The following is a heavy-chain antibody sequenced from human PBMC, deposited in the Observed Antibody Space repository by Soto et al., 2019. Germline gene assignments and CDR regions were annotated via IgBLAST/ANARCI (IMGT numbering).Heavy chain of an antibody. CDR3: AKNKGVGRTLGLFDY. CDR1: GFDFTYYA. V-gene: IGHV3-30*18. J-gene: IGHJ4*02. D-gene: IGHD1-26*01. CDR2: MSSDGSKI. Sequence: QVQLVESGGGAVQPGESLRLSCVASGFDFTYYAMHWVRQAPGKGLESVAVMSSDGSKIHHTDSVKGRFTISRDNSKNTLYLQINSLRKEDTAVYFCAKNKGVGRTLGLFDYWGQGTLVSVPS.